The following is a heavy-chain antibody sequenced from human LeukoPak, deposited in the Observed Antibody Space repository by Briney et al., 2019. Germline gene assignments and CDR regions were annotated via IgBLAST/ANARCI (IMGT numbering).Heavy chain of an antibody. V-gene: IGHV4-59*01. CDR1: SGSINSYY. CDR3: AAGITGRTIDY. D-gene: IGHD1-20*01. CDR2: VYYSENI. J-gene: IGHJ4*02. Sequence: SETLSLTCTVSSGSINSYYWNWIRQPPGKGLEWIGYVYYSENIYYGPSLRSRVTISVDTSKKQFSLKLNSVTAADTAVYYCAAGITGRTIDYWGQGTLVTVSS.